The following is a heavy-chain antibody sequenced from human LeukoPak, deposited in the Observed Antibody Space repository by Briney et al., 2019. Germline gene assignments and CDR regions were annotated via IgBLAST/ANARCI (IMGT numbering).Heavy chain of an antibody. D-gene: IGHD4-17*01. V-gene: IGHV4-38-2*01. CDR3: ARTYGDFDFWYFAV. CDR1: DYSISSGYY. J-gene: IGHJ2*01. Sequence: PSETLSLTCAVSDYSISSGYYWGWIRQPPGKGLEWIGSIYHSGSTYYNPSLKSRVTIPVDTSKNQFSLKLSSVTAADTAVYYCARTYGDFDFWYFAVWGRGTLVTVSS. CDR2: IYHSGST.